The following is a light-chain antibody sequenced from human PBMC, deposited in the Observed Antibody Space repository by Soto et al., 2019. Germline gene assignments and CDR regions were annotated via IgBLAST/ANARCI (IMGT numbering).Light chain of an antibody. CDR1: QSVSSN. CDR2: GAS. V-gene: IGKV3-15*01. CDR3: QHYDNWCRT. Sequence: EIVMTQSPATLSVSPGERATLSCRASQSVSSNLAWYQQKPGQDPRLLIYGASTRATGIPDRFSRSGSGTEFTLTISSLQSEDFAVYYCQHYDNWCRTCGQGTKVGIK. J-gene: IGKJ1*01.